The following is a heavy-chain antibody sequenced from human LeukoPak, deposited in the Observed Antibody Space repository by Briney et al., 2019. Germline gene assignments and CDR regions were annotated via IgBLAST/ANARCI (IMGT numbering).Heavy chain of an antibody. J-gene: IGHJ4*02. CDR1: GFTFSKYA. V-gene: IGHV3-23*01. D-gene: IGHD3-10*02. Sequence: GGSLRLSCVASGFTFSKYAMSWVRQAPGEGLEWVSGISNTGDTIYYADSVKGRFTISRDNSKNTLYLEMNSLRAEDMAVYYCATLYVFHYFDYWGQGTLVTVSS. CDR2: ISNTGDTI. CDR3: ATLYVFHYFDY.